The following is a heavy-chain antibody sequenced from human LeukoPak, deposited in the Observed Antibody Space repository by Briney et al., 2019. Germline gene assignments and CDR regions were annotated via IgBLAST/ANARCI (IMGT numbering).Heavy chain of an antibody. D-gene: IGHD2-2*01. CDR1: GYTFTSYD. CDR3: ARVVGIVVVPAYYYYYGMDV. V-gene: IGHV1-8*01. Sequence: GASVKVSCKASGYTFTSYDINWVRQATGQGLEWMGWMNPNSGNTGYAQKFQGRVTMTRNTSISTAYMELSSLRSEDTAVYYCARVVGIVVVPAYYYYYGMDVWGQGTTVTVSS. J-gene: IGHJ6*02. CDR2: MNPNSGNT.